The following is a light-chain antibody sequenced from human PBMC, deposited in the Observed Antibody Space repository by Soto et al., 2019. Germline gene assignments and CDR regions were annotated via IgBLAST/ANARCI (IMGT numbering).Light chain of an antibody. CDR2: GAS. J-gene: IGKJ3*01. V-gene: IGKV3-20*01. Sequence: EIVLTQSPGTLSLSPGERATLSCRASQIVSSSHLAWYQQKRGQAPRLLISGASRRATGIPDRFSGSRSATDFTITISRLGPEDFAVYYCQQYGDSTFTFGPGTKVDL. CDR3: QQYGDSTFT. CDR1: QIVSSSH.